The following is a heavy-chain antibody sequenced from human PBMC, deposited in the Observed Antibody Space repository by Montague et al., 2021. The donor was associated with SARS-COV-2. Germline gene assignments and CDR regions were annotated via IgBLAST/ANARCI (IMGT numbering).Heavy chain of an antibody. Sequence: SLRLSCAASGFTFSSYWMSWVRQAPGKGLEWVANIKQDGSEKYYVDSVKGRFTISRDNAKNSLYLQMNSLRAEDTAVYYCAGASFCSGYYTDYYGMDVWGQGTTVTVSS. CDR3: AGASFCSGYYTDYYGMDV. CDR2: IKQDGSEK. D-gene: IGHD3-3*01. V-gene: IGHV3-7*01. J-gene: IGHJ6*02. CDR1: GFTFSSYW.